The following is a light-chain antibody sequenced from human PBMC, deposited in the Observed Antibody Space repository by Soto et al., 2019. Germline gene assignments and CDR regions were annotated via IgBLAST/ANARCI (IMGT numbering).Light chain of an antibody. CDR1: QDISRW. J-gene: IGKJ2*01. Sequence: DIQVTQSPSSVSASVGDRVTITCRASQDISRWLAWYQQKPGKAPKLLIYAASSLQSGVPSRFSGSGSGTDFTLTISNLQPEDSATYYCQQANSFPRTFGQGTTLEIK. V-gene: IGKV1-12*01. CDR3: QQANSFPRT. CDR2: AAS.